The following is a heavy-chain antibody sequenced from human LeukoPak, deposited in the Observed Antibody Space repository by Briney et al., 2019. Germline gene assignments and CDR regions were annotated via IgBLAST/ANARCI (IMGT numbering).Heavy chain of an antibody. CDR1: GFTFSSYS. CDR3: ASTRRVTYYYDSSGYYDY. D-gene: IGHD3-22*01. Sequence: GGSLRLSCAASGFTFSSYSMNWVRQAPGKGLEWVSSISSSSSYIYYADSVKGRFTISRDNAKNSLYLQMNSLRAEDTAVYYCASTRRVTYYYDSSGYYDYWGQGTLVAVSS. J-gene: IGHJ4*02. CDR2: ISSSSSYI. V-gene: IGHV3-21*01.